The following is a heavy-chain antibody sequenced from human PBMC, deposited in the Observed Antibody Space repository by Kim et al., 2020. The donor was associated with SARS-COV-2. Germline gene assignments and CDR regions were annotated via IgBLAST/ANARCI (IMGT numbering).Heavy chain of an antibody. D-gene: IGHD1-26*01. Sequence: GGSLRLSCAASGFTFSSYSMNWVRQAPGKGLEWVSSISSSSSYIYYADSVKGRFTISRDNAKNSLYLQMNSLRAEDTAVYYCARDQGWELGVDYWGQGTLVTVSS. CDR2: ISSSSSYI. V-gene: IGHV3-21*01. CDR3: ARDQGWELGVDY. CDR1: GFTFSSYS. J-gene: IGHJ4*02.